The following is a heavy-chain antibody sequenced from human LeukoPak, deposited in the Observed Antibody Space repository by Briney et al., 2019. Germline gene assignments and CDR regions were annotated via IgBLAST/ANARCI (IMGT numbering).Heavy chain of an antibody. Sequence: SVKASCKASGGTFSSYAISWVRQAPGQGLEWMGGIIPIFGTANYAQKFQGRVTITADESTSTAYMELSSLRSEDTAVYYCARGKGYYDSGSYYTPYYFDYWGQGTLVTVS. CDR2: IIPIFGTA. CDR3: ARGKGYYDSGSYYTPYYFDY. J-gene: IGHJ4*02. D-gene: IGHD3-10*01. V-gene: IGHV1-69*01. CDR1: GGTFSSYA.